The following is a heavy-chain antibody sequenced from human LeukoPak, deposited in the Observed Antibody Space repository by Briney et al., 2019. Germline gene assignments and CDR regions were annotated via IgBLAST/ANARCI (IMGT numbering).Heavy chain of an antibody. V-gene: IGHV3-21*01. D-gene: IGHD2-2*01. CDR1: GFTFSRYS. CDR2: ISSSSSFI. J-gene: IGHJ4*02. CDR3: ARDPPLGSCSTISCPHLDY. Sequence: SGGSLRLSCAASGFTFSRYSMNWVRQAPGKGLEWVSSISSSSSFIYYADSVKGRFTISRDNAENSLYLQMNSLRVEDTAVYYCARDPPLGSCSTISCPHLDYWGQGTLVTVSS.